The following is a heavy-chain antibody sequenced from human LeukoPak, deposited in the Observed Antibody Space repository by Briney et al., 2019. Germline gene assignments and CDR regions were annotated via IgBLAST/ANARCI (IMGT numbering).Heavy chain of an antibody. CDR1: GFTFSSYS. CDR2: ISSSSSYI. Sequence: GGSLRLSCAAPGFTFSSYSMNWVRQAPGKGLEWVSSISSSSSYIYYADSVKGRFTISRDNAKNSLYLQMNSLRAEDTAVYYCARVDCSGGSCYSDYWGQGTLVTVSS. CDR3: ARVDCSGGSCYSDY. D-gene: IGHD2-15*01. V-gene: IGHV3-21*01. J-gene: IGHJ4*02.